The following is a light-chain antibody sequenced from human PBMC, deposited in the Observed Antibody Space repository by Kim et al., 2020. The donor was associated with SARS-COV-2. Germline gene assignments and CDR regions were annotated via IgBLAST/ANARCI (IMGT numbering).Light chain of an antibody. V-gene: IGKV3-15*01. CDR2: GAS. J-gene: IGKJ4*01. CDR1: QSVSSN. Sequence: EIVMTQSPVTLSVSPGERATLSCRASQSVSSNLGWYQQKPGQAPRLLIYGASTRATGIPARFSGSGSGTEFTLSISSLQSEDFAVYYCQQYNDWPLTFGGGTKVDIK. CDR3: QQYNDWPLT.